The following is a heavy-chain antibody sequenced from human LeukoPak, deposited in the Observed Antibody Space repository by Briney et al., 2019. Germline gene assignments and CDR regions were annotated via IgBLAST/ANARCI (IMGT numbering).Heavy chain of an antibody. CDR1: GDTLSPYG. J-gene: IGHJ5*02. CDR3: AKEGTPQVSTWYDL. CDR2: ISYEGGTQ. Sequence: GMSLRLSCAASGDTLSPYGMHWVRQAPGKGLEWVAVISYEGGTQHYADSVKGRFIISRDNPRNTLYLQMNILRTEDTAVYYCAKEGTPQVSTWYDLWGQGTQVIVSS. D-gene: IGHD3-10*01. V-gene: IGHV3-30*18.